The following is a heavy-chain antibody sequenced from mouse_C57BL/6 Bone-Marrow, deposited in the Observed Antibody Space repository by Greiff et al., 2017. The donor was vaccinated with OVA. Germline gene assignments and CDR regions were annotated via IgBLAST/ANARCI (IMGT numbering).Heavy chain of an antibody. Sequence: QVQLKESGAELVRPGTSVKVSCKASGYAFTYYLIEWVKQRPGQGLEWIGVINPGSGGTNYNEKFKGKATLTADKSSSTAYMQLSSLTSEDSAVYFCARGLRYFDYWGQGTTLTVSS. J-gene: IGHJ2*01. D-gene: IGHD2-4*01. CDR2: INPGSGGT. V-gene: IGHV1-54*01. CDR1: GYAFTYYL. CDR3: ARGLRYFDY.